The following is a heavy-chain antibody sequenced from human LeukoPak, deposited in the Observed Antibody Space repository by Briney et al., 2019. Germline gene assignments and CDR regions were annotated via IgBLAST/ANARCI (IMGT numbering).Heavy chain of an antibody. J-gene: IGHJ4*02. V-gene: IGHV4-61*02. D-gene: IGHD2-15*01. CDR2: IYTSGST. CDR3: ARELADILVVVGAMTKPYYFDY. Sequence: NPSETLSLTCTVSGGSISSSSYYWSWIRQPAGKGLEWIGRIYTSGSTKYYPALKSRVTITVDTSKNLFSVNLSSETAADTAVYYCARELADILVVVGAMTKPYYFDYWGQGTLVTVSS. CDR1: GGSISSSSYY.